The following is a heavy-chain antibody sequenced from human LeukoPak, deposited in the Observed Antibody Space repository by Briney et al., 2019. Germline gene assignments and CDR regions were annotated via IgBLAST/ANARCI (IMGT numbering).Heavy chain of an antibody. Sequence: SETLSLTCTASGASISSSRYYWSWIRHPPGKVLEWIGTIYSSGTTYYNPSLKSRVTISVDTSNNHFSLYLDSVTAADTAVYYCERRRDTGPSTSYLFDPWGQGILVTVSS. CDR1: GASISSSRYY. V-gene: IGHV4-39*02. CDR2: IYSSGTT. J-gene: IGHJ5*02. CDR3: ERRRDTGPSTSYLFDP. D-gene: IGHD5-18*01.